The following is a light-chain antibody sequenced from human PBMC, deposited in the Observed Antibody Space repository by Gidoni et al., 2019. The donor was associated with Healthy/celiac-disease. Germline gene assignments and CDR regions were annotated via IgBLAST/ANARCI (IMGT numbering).Light chain of an antibody. V-gene: IGLV2-14*01. CDR3: SSYTSSSTLV. J-gene: IGLJ2*01. CDR2: EVS. Sequence: QSALTQPASVSGPTGEPIPISCTGTSSDVGCYNYVSWYQQHPGKAPKLMIYEVSNRPSGVSNRFSGSKSGNTASLTISGLQAEDESDYYCSSYTSSSTLVFGGGTKLTVL. CDR1: SSDVGCYNY.